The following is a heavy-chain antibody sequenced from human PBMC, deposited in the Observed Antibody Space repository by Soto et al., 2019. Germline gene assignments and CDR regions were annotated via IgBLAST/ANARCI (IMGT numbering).Heavy chain of an antibody. D-gene: IGHD3-3*02. V-gene: IGHV3-23*01. CDR2: SSGSGDTS. Sequence: EVQLLESGGGLVPPGGSLSLSCADSEFTFSSSAMSWVPKAPGKGLEWVSASSGSGDTSYYADSVKGRFNISRDNSKNTVYMQMISPRTVDTAIYACATYDNTNYWGRKISIWGQGTLVSVSS. CDR3: ATYDNTNYWGRKISI. CDR1: EFTFSSSA. J-gene: IGHJ4*02.